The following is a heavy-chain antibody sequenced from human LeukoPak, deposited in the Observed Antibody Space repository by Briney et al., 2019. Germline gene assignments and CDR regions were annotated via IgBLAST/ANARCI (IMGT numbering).Heavy chain of an antibody. D-gene: IGHD1-26*01. CDR2: IYSGGST. CDR3: ARARGGWYFDY. CDR1: GFTVSSNY. J-gene: IGHJ4*02. V-gene: IGHV3-53*01. Sequence: GGSLRLSCAASGFTVSSNYMSWVRQAPGKGLEWVSVIYSGGSTYYADSVKGRFTISRDNSKNTLYLQMNGLRAEDTAVYYCARARGGWYFDYWGQGTLVTVSS.